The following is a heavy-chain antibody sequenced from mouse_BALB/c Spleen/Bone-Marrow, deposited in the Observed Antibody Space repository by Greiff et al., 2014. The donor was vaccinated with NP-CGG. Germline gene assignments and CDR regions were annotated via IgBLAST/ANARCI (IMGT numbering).Heavy chain of an antibody. CDR2: IHPNNGGS. CDR3: ATLYGIVFDY. Sequence: VQLKESGPELVKPGASVKISCKTSGYTFTEYTMHWVKQSHVKSLEWIGGIHPNNGGSSYIQKFKGKATLTVDKSSSTAYMELRNLTSEDSAVYYCATLYGIVFDYWGQGTTLTVSS. CDR1: GYTFTEYT. J-gene: IGHJ2*01. D-gene: IGHD2-1*01. V-gene: IGHV1-18*01.